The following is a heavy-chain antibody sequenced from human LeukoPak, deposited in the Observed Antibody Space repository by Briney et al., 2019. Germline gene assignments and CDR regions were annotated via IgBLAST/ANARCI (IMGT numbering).Heavy chain of an antibody. CDR1: GFTFSSYW. D-gene: IGHD2-2*01. V-gene: IGHV3-7*05. CDR2: IRQDGSDT. Sequence: PGGSLRLSCAASGFTFSSYWMGWVRQPPGLGLEWVANIRQDGSDTYYVDSVRGRFTISRDDAKNSLYLHMDSLRAEDTAVYYCARVPYCSSISCYAIFDYWGQGSLVIVSS. J-gene: IGHJ4*02. CDR3: ARVPYCSSISCYAIFDY.